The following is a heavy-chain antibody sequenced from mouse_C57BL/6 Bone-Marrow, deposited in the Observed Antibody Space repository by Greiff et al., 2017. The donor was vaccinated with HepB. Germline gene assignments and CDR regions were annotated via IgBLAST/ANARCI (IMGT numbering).Heavy chain of an antibody. J-gene: IGHJ3*01. CDR3: TRVGYYDPWFAY. CDR2: IDPVTGGT. CDR1: GYTFTDYE. V-gene: IGHV1-15*01. Sequence: QVQLKESGAELVRPGASVTLSCKASGYTFTDYEMHWVKQTPVHGLEWIGAIDPVTGGTAYNQKFKGKAILTADKSSSTAYMELRSLTSEDSAVYYCTRVGYYDPWFAYWGQGTLVTVSA. D-gene: IGHD2-4*01.